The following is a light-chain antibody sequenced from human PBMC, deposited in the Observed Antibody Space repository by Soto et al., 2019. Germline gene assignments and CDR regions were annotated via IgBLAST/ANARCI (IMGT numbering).Light chain of an antibody. Sequence: DIQMTHFPSSLSASVGDRVTITCQASQDVSNSLNWYQQKLGKAPKLLIYDASNLETGVPSRFSGSGSGTYFTFTISSLQPDDFATYYCQQSSNLITFGQGTRLEIK. J-gene: IGKJ5*01. V-gene: IGKV1-33*01. CDR1: QDVSNS. CDR3: QQSSNLIT. CDR2: DAS.